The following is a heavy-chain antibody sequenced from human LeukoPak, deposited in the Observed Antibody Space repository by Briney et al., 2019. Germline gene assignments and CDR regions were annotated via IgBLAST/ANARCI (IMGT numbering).Heavy chain of an antibody. J-gene: IGHJ4*02. D-gene: IGHD2-15*01. CDR2: IWYDGSNK. CDR1: GFTFSSYG. CDR3: AKESHCSGGSCSPHFDY. V-gene: IGHV3-33*06. Sequence: GGSLRLSCAASGFTFSSYGMHWVRQAPGKGLEWVAVIWYDGSNKYYADSVKGRFTISRDNSKNTLYLQMNSLRAEDTAVHYCAKESHCSGGSCSPHFDYWGQGTLVTVSS.